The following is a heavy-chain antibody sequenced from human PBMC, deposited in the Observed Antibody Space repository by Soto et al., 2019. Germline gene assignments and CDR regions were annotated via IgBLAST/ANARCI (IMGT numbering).Heavy chain of an antibody. CDR2: IYYSGST. CDR3: ARLRPPRTSYYFDY. V-gene: IGHV4-31*03. CDR1: GGSISSGGYY. J-gene: IGHJ4*02. D-gene: IGHD5-12*01. Sequence: QVQLQESGPGLVKPSQTLSLTCTVSGGSISSGGYYWSWIRQHPGKGLEWIGYIYYSGSTYYNPSLKSRVTISVDTSKNQFSLKLRSVTAADTAVYYCARLRPPRTSYYFDYWGQGTLVTVSS.